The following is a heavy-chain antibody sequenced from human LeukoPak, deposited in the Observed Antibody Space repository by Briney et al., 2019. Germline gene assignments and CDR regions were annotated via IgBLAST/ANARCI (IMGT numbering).Heavy chain of an antibody. CDR2: ISGSGGST. Sequence: PGGSMRLYCAAYGFTFSSYAMSWVRQAPGKGLEWVSAISGSGGSTYYADSVKGRFTISRDNSKNTLYLQMNSLRAEDTAVYYCAKTRTYYDILTGYYPDYWGQGTLVTVSS. D-gene: IGHD3-9*01. J-gene: IGHJ4*02. V-gene: IGHV3-23*01. CDR3: AKTRTYYDILTGYYPDY. CDR1: GFTFSSYA.